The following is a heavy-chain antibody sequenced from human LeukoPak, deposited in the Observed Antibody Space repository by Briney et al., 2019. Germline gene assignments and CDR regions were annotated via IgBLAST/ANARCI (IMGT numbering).Heavy chain of an antibody. D-gene: IGHD1-20*01. V-gene: IGHV4-39*01. CDR1: GGSISSSTYY. J-gene: IGHJ4*02. Sequence: SETLSLTCTGSGGSISSSTYYWGWIRQPPGKGLEWIGSIYYSGTTYYNPSLKSRVTISVDMSKNQFSLKLSSVAAADTAVYYCARQDNYYFDYWGQGILVTVSS. CDR3: ARQDNYYFDY. CDR2: IYYSGTT.